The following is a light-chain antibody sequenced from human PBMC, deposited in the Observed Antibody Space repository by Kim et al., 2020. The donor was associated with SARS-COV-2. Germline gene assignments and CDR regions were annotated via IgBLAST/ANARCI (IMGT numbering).Light chain of an antibody. Sequence: EIVLTQSPGTLSLSPGERATLSCRSSQSVSSSYLAWYQQKPGQAPRLLIYGASSRATDIPDRFSGSGSGTDFTLTINRLEPEDFAVYYRQQYGNSLVTFGGGTKVDIK. CDR1: QSVSSSY. CDR2: GAS. J-gene: IGKJ4*01. V-gene: IGKV3-20*01. CDR3: QQYGNSLVT.